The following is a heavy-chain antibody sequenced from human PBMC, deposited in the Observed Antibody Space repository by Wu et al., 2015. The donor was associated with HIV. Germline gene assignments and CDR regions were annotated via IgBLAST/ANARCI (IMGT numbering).Heavy chain of an antibody. CDR3: ARAPGDYSGSGDDAFDI. V-gene: IGHV1-69*13. CDR2: IIPVFGTA. D-gene: IGHD3-10*01. CDR1: GGTFSNAG. Sequence: QVQLEQSGAEVKKPGSSVKVTCKASGGTFSNAGISWVRQTPGQGLEWMGRIIPVFGTANYAQKFQGRVIISADESTSTAYMELSSLRSEDTAVYYCARAPGDYSGSGDDAFDIVGPRDKWSLSFQ. J-gene: IGHJ3*02.